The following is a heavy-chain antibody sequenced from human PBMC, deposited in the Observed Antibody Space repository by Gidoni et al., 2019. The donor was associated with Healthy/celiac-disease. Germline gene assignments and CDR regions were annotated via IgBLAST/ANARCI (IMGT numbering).Heavy chain of an antibody. CDR2: ISSSSSYI. CDR3: ARDRKPWSTLEVVVPAALKTYYYYYGMDV. J-gene: IGHJ6*02. D-gene: IGHD2-2*01. CDR1: GFTFSSYS. Sequence: EVQLVESGGGLVKPGGSLRLSCAASGFTFSSYSMNWVRQAPGQGLEWVSSISSSSSYIYYADSVKGRFTISRDNAKNSLYLQMNSLRAEDTAVYYCARDRKPWSTLEVVVPAALKTYYYYYGMDVWGQGTTVTVSS. V-gene: IGHV3-21*01.